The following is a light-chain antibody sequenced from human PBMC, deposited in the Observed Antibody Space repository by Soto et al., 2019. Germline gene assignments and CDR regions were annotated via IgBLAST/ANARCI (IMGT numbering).Light chain of an antibody. CDR2: DAS. CDR1: QDISNY. J-gene: IGKJ4*01. Sequence: DIQMTQSPSSLSASVGDRVTITCQASQDISNYLNWYQQKPGKAPKLLIYDASNLETGVPSRFSGSGSRTEFTFTISSLQPEDIATYYCQQYDNLPLTFGGGTKVEIK. V-gene: IGKV1-33*01. CDR3: QQYDNLPLT.